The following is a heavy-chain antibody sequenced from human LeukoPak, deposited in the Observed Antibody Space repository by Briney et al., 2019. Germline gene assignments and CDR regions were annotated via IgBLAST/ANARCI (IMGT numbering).Heavy chain of an antibody. Sequence: GGSLRLSCAASGFTFSSYWMSWVRQAPGKGLEWVANIKQDGSEKYYVDSVKGRFTISRDNAKNSLYLQMNTLRAEDTAVYYCAKGRSAWYYFNYWGQGTLVTVSS. CDR3: AKGRSAWYYFNY. D-gene: IGHD6-19*01. V-gene: IGHV3-7*03. J-gene: IGHJ4*02. CDR1: GFTFSSYW. CDR2: IKQDGSEK.